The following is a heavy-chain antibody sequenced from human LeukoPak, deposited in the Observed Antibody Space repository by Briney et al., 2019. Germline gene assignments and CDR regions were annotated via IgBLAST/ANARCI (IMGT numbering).Heavy chain of an antibody. CDR1: GGSISSYY. D-gene: IGHD2/OR15-2a*01. Sequence: SETQSLTCTVSGGSISSYYWSWIRQPPEKGVEWIAYISDIGSINYNPSLKSRVTISLDTSKNQFSLKLSSVTAADTAVYYCAGHHPRNTVDFWGQGTLVTVSS. CDR3: AGHHPRNTVDF. J-gene: IGHJ4*02. CDR2: ISDIGSI. V-gene: IGHV4-59*08.